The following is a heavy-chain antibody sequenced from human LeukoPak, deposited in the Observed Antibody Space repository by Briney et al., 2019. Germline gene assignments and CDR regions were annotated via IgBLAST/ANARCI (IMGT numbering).Heavy chain of an antibody. J-gene: IGHJ4*02. Sequence: GGSLRLSCAASGFTFSSYAMHWVRQAPGKGLEWVAVISYDGSNKYYADSVKGRFTISRDNSKNALNLQMNSLRAEDTAVYYCAKDPTHYRVWDYYETIGLSYWGQGTLVTVSS. CDR2: ISYDGSNK. CDR3: AKDPTHYRVWDYYETIGLSY. D-gene: IGHD3-22*01. V-gene: IGHV3-30*04. CDR1: GFTFSSYA.